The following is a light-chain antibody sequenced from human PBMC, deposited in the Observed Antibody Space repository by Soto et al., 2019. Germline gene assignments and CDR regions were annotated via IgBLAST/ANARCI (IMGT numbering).Light chain of an antibody. CDR3: QKYNSNPWT. CDR1: QSISIW. Sequence: DIQMTQSPSTLSASVGDRVTITCRASQSISIWLAWYQQKPGKAPNLLIYKASSLEGGVPSRFSGSGSGTEFTLTINSLQPDDFETYYCQKYNSNPWTFGQGTKVEIK. V-gene: IGKV1-5*03. J-gene: IGKJ1*01. CDR2: KAS.